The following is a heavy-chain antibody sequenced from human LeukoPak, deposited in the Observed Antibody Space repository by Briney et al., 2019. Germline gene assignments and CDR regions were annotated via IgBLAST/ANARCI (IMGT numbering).Heavy chain of an antibody. CDR3: AKDPRGYSYGGDY. CDR1: GFTFSSYA. CDR2: ISGGGGST. Sequence: GGSLRLSCAASGFTFSSYAMSWVRQAPGKGLEWVSAISGGGGSTYYADSVKGRFTISRDNSKNTLYLQMNSLRAEDTAVYYCAKDPRGYSYGGDYWGQGTLVTVSS. D-gene: IGHD5-18*01. J-gene: IGHJ4*02. V-gene: IGHV3-23*01.